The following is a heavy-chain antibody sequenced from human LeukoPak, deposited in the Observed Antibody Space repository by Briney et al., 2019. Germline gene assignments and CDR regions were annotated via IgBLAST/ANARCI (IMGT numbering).Heavy chain of an antibody. Sequence: SETLSLTCTVSGGSISSYYWSWIRQPPGKGLEWIGCIYYSGSTNYNPSLKSRVTISVDTSKNQFSLKLSPLTAADTAVYYCARGTYGSSWQLEHFDYWGQGTLVTVSS. J-gene: IGHJ4*02. V-gene: IGHV4-59*01. CDR1: GGSISSYY. CDR3: ARGTYGSSWQLEHFDY. D-gene: IGHD6-13*01. CDR2: IYYSGST.